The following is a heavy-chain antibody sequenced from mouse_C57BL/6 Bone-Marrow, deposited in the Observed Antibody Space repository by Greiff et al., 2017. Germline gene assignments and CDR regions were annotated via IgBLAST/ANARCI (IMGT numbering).Heavy chain of an antibody. Sequence: VQLQESGPGLVAPSQSLSITCPVSGFSLTSYAISWVRQPPGKGLEWLGVIWTGGGTNYNSALKSRLSISKDNSKSQVFLKMNSLQTDDTARYYCARNPYYGSVYFDYWGQGTTLTVSS. D-gene: IGHD1-1*01. J-gene: IGHJ2*01. CDR1: GFSLTSYA. V-gene: IGHV2-9-1*01. CDR3: ARNPYYGSVYFDY. CDR2: IWTGGGT.